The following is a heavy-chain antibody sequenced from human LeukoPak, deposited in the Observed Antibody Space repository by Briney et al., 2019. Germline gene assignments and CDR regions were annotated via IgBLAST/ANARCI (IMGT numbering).Heavy chain of an antibody. D-gene: IGHD6-19*01. CDR3: ARGLYSSGWYWGYYFDY. CDR2: IYYSGST. J-gene: IGHJ4*02. CDR1: GYSISSGYY. V-gene: IGHV4-38-2*02. Sequence: SETLSLTCTVSGYSISSGYYWGWIRQPPGKGLEWIGSIYYSGSTYYNPSLKSQVTISVDTSKNQFSLKLSSVTAADTAVYYCARGLYSSGWYWGYYFDYWGQGTLVTVSS.